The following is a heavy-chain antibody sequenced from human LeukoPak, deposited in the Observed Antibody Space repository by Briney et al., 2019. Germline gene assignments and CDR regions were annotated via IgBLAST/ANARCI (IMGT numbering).Heavy chain of an antibody. CDR2: MNPNSGNT. V-gene: IGHV1-8*03. CDR3: ARARGGNSTSYQFDP. D-gene: IGHD2-2*01. J-gene: IGHJ5*02. Sequence: GASVKVSCKASGYTFTSYDINWVRQATGQGLEWMGWMNPNSGNTGYAQKFQGRVTITRNTSISTAYMELSSLRSEDTAAYYCARARGGNSTSYQFDPWGQGTLVTVSS. CDR1: GYTFTSYD.